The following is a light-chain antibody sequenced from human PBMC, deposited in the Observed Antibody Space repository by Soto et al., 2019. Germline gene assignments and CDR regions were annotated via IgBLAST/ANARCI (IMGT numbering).Light chain of an antibody. Sequence: QSALTQPPSASGSPGQSVTISCNGTSSDVGDFNYVSWYQQHPGKAPKLMIYDVRKRPSGVPDRFSGSKSGNTASLAVSGLQDEDEYDYSCSSYAGRNTLIFGGGTKLTVL. CDR2: DVR. J-gene: IGLJ2*01. CDR3: SSYAGRNTLI. CDR1: SSDVGDFNY. V-gene: IGLV2-8*01.